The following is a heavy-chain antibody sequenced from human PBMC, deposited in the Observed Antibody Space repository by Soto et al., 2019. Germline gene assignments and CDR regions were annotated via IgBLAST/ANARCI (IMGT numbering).Heavy chain of an antibody. Sequence: PGESLKISCKGSGYSFTSYWIGWVRQMPGKGLEWMGIIYPGDSDTRYSPSFQGQVTISADKSISTAYLQWSSLKASDTAMYYCAKLDYDILTGYYYYFDYWGQGTLVTVSS. CDR1: GYSFTSYW. V-gene: IGHV5-51*01. D-gene: IGHD3-9*01. J-gene: IGHJ4*02. CDR2: IYPGDSDT. CDR3: AKLDYDILTGYYYYFDY.